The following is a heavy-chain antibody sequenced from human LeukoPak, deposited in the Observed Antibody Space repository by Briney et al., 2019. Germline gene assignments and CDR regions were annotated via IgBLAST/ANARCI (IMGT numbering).Heavy chain of an antibody. Sequence: GGSLRLSCSASGFTLSSFNMHWVRQAPGKGLEYVSAISINGGKTFYADSVNGTFTSSKDNSKNTLYLRMSSLRTEDMAVYYCVAYCGSNTCSFDYWGQGTMVTVSS. V-gene: IGHV3-64D*06. J-gene: IGHJ4*02. CDR2: ISINGGKT. CDR3: VAYCGSNTCSFDY. CDR1: GFTLSSFN. D-gene: IGHD2-2*01.